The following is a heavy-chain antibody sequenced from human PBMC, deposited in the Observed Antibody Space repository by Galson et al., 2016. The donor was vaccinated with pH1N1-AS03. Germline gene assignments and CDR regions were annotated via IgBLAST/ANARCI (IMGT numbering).Heavy chain of an antibody. CDR3: ASNGGDYSFDF. D-gene: IGHD4-17*01. Sequence: LRLSCAGSGFTFSSYNMHWVRQAPGKGLEWVAVMSYDGSKRFYADSVKGRFTVSRDNSKHTLFLQMNSLVADDTAVYFCASNGGDYSFDFWGQGTLVTVSS. CDR2: MSYDGSKR. V-gene: IGHV3-30*04. J-gene: IGHJ4*02. CDR1: GFTFSSYN.